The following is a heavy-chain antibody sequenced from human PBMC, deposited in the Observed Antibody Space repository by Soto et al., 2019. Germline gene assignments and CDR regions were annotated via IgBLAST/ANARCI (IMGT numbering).Heavy chain of an antibody. CDR3: AKAVYNWTEGFFDS. CDR2: ISYDGINK. Sequence: QVQLVESGGGVVQPGRSLRLSCAASGFIFSSYGMHWVRQAPGKGLEWVAVISYDGINKYYSDSVKGRFTISRDNSKNTLYLQMNSLRAEDTAVYYCAKAVYNWTEGFFDSWGQGTLVTVSS. CDR1: GFIFSSYG. J-gene: IGHJ4*02. D-gene: IGHD1-1*01. V-gene: IGHV3-30*18.